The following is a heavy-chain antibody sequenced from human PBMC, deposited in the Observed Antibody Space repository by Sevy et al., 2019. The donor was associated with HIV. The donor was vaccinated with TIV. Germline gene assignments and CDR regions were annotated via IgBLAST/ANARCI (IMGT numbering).Heavy chain of an antibody. V-gene: IGHV4-31*03. CDR3: ARVSGSMIVPGGAFDI. Sequence: TLSLTCTVSGGSISSGGYYWSWIRQHPGKGLEWIGYIYYSGSTYYNPSLKSRVTISVDTSKNQFSLKLSSVTAADTAVYYCARVSGSMIVPGGAFDIWGQGTMVTVSS. CDR1: GGSISSGGYY. CDR2: IYYSGST. D-gene: IGHD3-22*01. J-gene: IGHJ3*02.